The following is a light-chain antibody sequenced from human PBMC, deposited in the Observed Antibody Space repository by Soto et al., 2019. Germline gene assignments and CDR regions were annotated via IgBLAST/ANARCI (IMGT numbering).Light chain of an antibody. CDR1: NSNIGTYT. V-gene: IGLV1-44*01. Sequence: QSVLTQPPSATRTPGQRGIVPCSGSNSNIGTYTVNWYQQLPGTAPELLIYTDYQRPAGVPDRFSGSRSGTSASLAISGRQSEYEADYYCSSWDDSLSGGVFGGGTKLTVL. J-gene: IGLJ3*02. CDR3: SSWDDSLSGGV. CDR2: TDY.